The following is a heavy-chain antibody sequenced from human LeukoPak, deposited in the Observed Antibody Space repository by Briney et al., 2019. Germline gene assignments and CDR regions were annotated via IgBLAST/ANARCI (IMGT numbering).Heavy chain of an antibody. J-gene: IGHJ4*02. V-gene: IGHV4-59*01. CDR2: IYYSGST. D-gene: IGHD3-22*01. CDR1: GGSISSYY. CDR3: VGRKGGYHHFEN. Sequence: PSETLSLTCSVPGGSISSYYWNWIRQPPGKGLEWIGYIYYSGSTNYNPSLKSRVTISVDTSKNQTSLKLSSVTAADTAVYYCVGRKGGYHHFENWGQGTLVTVSS.